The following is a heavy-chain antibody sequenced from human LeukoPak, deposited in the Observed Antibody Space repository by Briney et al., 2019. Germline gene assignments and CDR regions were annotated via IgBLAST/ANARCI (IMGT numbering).Heavy chain of an antibody. CDR1: GFTFSSYW. CDR2: INSDGSST. Sequence: GGSLRLSCAASGFTFSSYWMHWVRQAPGKGLVWVSRINSDGSSTSYADSVKGRFTISRDNAKNTLYLQMNSLRAEDTAVYYCARSGWLDPMGDEMSLPVNWFDPWGQGTLVTVSS. CDR3: ARSGWLDPMGDEMSLPVNWFDP. J-gene: IGHJ5*02. D-gene: IGHD6-19*01. V-gene: IGHV3-74*01.